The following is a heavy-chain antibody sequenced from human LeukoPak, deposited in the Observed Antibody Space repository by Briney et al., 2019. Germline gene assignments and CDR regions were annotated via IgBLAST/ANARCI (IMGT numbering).Heavy chain of an antibody. CDR3: ARESGVRGVTTYYFDY. J-gene: IGHJ4*02. CDR1: RFPFSSYS. V-gene: IGHV3-48*04. Sequence: GGSLRLSCAASRFPFSSYSMNWVRQAPGKGLEWVSYISSSSSTMYYADSVKGRFTISRDNAKNSLYLQMNSLRAEDTAVYYCARESGVRGVTTYYFDYWGQGTLVTVSS. CDR2: ISSSSSTM. D-gene: IGHD3-10*01.